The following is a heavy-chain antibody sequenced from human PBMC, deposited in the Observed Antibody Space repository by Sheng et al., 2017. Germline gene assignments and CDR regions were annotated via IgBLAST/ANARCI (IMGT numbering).Heavy chain of an antibody. J-gene: IGHJ4*02. CDR3: ARDLYKGDFDS. Sequence: QVQLQESGPGLVKPSETLSLTCSVSTYSISSGYHWGWIRQPPGKALEWIGSIHHTGKTYYNPSLEIRVTVSVDTSKNQFSLKLTSVTAADTAVYYCARDLYKGDFDSWGQGTLVTVSS. CDR2: IHHTGKT. V-gene: IGHV4-38-2*02. D-gene: IGHD1-1*01. CDR1: TYSISSGYH.